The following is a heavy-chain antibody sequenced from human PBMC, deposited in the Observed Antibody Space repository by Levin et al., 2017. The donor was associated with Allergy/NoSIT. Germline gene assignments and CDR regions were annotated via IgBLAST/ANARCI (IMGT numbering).Heavy chain of an antibody. D-gene: IGHD5-12*01. CDR2: LNGDESGT. CDR1: GFTFRRYW. V-gene: IGHV3-74*01. Sequence: LSLTCAASGFTFRRYWMHWVRQGPGKGLLWVSRLNGDESGTNYADSVKGRFTISRDNGKNTLYLQMNSLRAEDTAVYYCARGLGGGYADFWGQGTLVTVSS. J-gene: IGHJ4*02. CDR3: ARGLGGGYADF.